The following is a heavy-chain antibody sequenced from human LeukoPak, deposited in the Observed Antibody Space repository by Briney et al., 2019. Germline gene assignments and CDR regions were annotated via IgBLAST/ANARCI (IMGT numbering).Heavy chain of an antibody. D-gene: IGHD6-13*01. V-gene: IGHV1-2*06. CDR2: INPNSGGT. Sequence: ASVKVSCKASGYTFTGYYMHWVRQAPGQGLEWMGRINPNSGGTNYAQKCQGRVTMTRDTSVSTAYMELSRLRSDDTAVYYCARGGSSWYYFDYWGQGTLVTVSS. CDR3: ARGGSSWYYFDY. CDR1: GYTFTGYY. J-gene: IGHJ4*02.